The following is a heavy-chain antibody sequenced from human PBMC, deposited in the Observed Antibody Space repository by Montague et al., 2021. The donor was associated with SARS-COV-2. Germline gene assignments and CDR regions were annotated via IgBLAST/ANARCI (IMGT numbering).Heavy chain of an antibody. Sequence: SLSLSASGLTFSNYAMSWVRQAPGKGPECVSGISGSGDTTYYADSVKGRFTISRDNSKNTLYLQMNSLRAEDTAVYYCANPKGAFDIWGQGTMVTVSS. CDR1: GLTFSNYA. CDR2: ISGSGDTT. V-gene: IGHV3-23*01. J-gene: IGHJ3*02. CDR3: ANPKGAFDI.